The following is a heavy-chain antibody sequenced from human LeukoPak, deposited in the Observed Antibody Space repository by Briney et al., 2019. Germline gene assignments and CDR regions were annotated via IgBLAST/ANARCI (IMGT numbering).Heavy chain of an antibody. D-gene: IGHD3-10*01. Sequence: ASVKVSCKASGYTFTGYYMHWVRQAPGQGLEWMGWINPNSGGTNYAQKFQGRVTMTRDTSISTAYMELSRLRSDDTAVYYCARDPEKYYYGSGSYPYFDYWGQGTLVTVSS. CDR3: ARDPEKYYYGSGSYPYFDY. CDR2: INPNSGGT. J-gene: IGHJ4*02. V-gene: IGHV1-2*02. CDR1: GYTFTGYY.